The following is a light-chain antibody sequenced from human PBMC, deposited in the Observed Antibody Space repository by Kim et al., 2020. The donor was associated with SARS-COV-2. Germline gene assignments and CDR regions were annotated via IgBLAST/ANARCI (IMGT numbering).Light chain of an antibody. CDR2: EAS. V-gene: IGKV3-11*01. CDR1: QGVSNY. J-gene: IGKJ5*01. Sequence: GTLSLSPGDRATLSCRASQGVSNYLAWYQQKSGQAPRLLIDEASKRAAGIPARFSGSGSGTDFTLTISRLEPGDSAVYFCQQRGSFGQGTRLEIK. CDR3: QQRGS.